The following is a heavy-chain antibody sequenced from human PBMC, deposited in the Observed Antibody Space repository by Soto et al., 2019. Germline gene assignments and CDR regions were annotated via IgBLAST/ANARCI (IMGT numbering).Heavy chain of an antibody. J-gene: IGHJ6*02. D-gene: IGHD2-2*01. CDR1: GFTFSNYW. CDR2: IQEHGKDK. CDR3: AGGHDLVVQAGRRDTHFYYRMDV. Sequence: PGGSLRLSCAPSGFTFSNYWMNWVRQAPGRGLGWVANIQEHGKDKNYVDSVKGRFNIFRDNAQNSVLLQMNSLRIEDTAVYYCAGGHDLVVQAGRRDTHFYYRMDVWGQGTTVTVSS. V-gene: IGHV3-7*03.